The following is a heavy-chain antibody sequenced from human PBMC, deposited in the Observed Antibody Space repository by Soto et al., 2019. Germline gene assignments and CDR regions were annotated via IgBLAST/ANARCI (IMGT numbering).Heavy chain of an antibody. CDR3: AHSVVAGLGYYFDY. J-gene: IGHJ4*02. CDR2: IYWDDDN. Sequence: QITLKESGPTLVKPTQTLTLTCTFSGFSLSSTRVAVGWIRQPPGKALEWLALIYWDDDNLYSPFLKSRLTITKDTSKNQVVLTMTNMDPVDTATYYCAHSVVAGLGYYFDYWGQGTLVTVSS. V-gene: IGHV2-5*02. D-gene: IGHD6-19*01. CDR1: GFSLSSTRVA.